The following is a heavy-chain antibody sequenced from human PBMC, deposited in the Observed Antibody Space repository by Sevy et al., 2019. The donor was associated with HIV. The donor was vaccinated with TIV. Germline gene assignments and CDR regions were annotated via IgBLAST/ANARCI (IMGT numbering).Heavy chain of an antibody. V-gene: IGHV1-18*01. J-gene: IGHJ1*01. Sequence: ASVKVSCKASGYTFTNYHMTWVRQAPGQGLEWMGWITANNGNTNYAQRLQGRVTMTTDTSTNTAYMELRSLKSDDTAVAYCARAARGSKGPGQYFRHWGQGTLVTVSS. CDR1: GYTFTNYH. CDR2: ITANNGNT. D-gene: IGHD1-26*01. CDR3: ARAARGSKGPGQYFRH.